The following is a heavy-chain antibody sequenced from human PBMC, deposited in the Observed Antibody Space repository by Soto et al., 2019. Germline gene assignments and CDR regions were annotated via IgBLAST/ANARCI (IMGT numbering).Heavy chain of an antibody. V-gene: IGHV1-18*01. Sequence: ASVKVSCKAYGYTFTSYGVSWVRQAPGQGLEWMGWISAFNGQTNYIQKVQGRVTLTTEASTSTAYMELRSLRSDDTAVYYCARGGDYYYGLAVWGQGTTVTVSS. CDR2: ISAFNGQT. CDR3: ARGGDYYYGLAV. J-gene: IGHJ6*02. D-gene: IGHD3-16*01. CDR1: GYTFTSYG.